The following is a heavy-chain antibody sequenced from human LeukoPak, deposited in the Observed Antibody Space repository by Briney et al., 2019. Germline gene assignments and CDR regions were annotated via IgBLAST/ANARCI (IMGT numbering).Heavy chain of an antibody. CDR3: TMNSYDSSGEQVLGDH. Sequence: TGGSLRLSCAASGFTFSNAWMTWVRQAPGMGLEWVGRIKSKTEGGTTDYGVAVKGRFTISRDDSKNTVFLQMNSLKIEDTAVYYCTMNSYDSSGEQVLGDHWGQGTLVTVSS. CDR2: IKSKTEGGTT. CDR1: GFTFSNAW. J-gene: IGHJ4*02. D-gene: IGHD3-22*01. V-gene: IGHV3-15*01.